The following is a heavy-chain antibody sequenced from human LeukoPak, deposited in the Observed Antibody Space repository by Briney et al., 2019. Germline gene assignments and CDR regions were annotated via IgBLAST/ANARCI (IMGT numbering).Heavy chain of an antibody. J-gene: IGHJ4*02. CDR2: ITSSGDNT. V-gene: IGHV3-23*01. Sequence: GGSLRLSCAASGFTFSGSAMHWVRQAPGKGLEWVSAITSSGDNTYYADSVKGRFTISRDNSKNTVYLQTNSLRAEDTALYYCAKAGGGSYGSYYFDYWGQGTLVTVSS. CDR1: GFTFSGSA. CDR3: AKAGGGSYGSYYFDY. D-gene: IGHD3-16*02.